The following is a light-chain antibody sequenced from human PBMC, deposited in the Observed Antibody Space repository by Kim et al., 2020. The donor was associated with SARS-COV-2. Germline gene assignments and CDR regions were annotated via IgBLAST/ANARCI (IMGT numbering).Light chain of an antibody. CDR3: NSRDSSGNHLV. V-gene: IGLV3-19*01. CDR2: GKN. Sequence: LGQTVRITCQGDSLRRYYASWYQQKPGQAPVIVIYGKNNRPSGIPDRFSGSSSANTASLTITGAQAEDEADYYCNSRDSSGNHLVFGTGTKVTVL. CDR1: SLRRYY. J-gene: IGLJ1*01.